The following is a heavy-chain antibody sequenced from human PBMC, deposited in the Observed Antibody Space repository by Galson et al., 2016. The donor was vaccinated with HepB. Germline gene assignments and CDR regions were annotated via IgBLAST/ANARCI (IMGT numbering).Heavy chain of an antibody. CDR2: IKQDGSEK. D-gene: IGHD3-3*01. Sequence: SLRLSCAASGFTFSSFWMSWVRQAPGKGLEWVANIKQDGSEKHYADSVKGLFTISRDNDNQLEYLQLNSVRAENTAVYYWARDRDFPDGHPDPFDCWGQGTVVTVS. V-gene: IGHV3-7*03. J-gene: IGHJ4*02. CDR3: ARDRDFPDGHPDPFDC. CDR1: GFTFSSFW.